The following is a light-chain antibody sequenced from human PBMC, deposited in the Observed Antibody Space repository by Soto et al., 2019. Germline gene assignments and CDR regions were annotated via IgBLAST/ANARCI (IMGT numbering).Light chain of an antibody. CDR1: SSNIGSNT. J-gene: IGLJ1*01. Sequence: QAVLTEPPWASGTPGQGVTISCYGSSSNIGSNTVNWYQQLPGTAPKLLIYSNNQRPSGVPDRFSGSKSGTSASLAISGLQSEDEADYYCAAWDDSLNGYVFGTGTKVTVL. CDR3: AAWDDSLNGYV. CDR2: SNN. V-gene: IGLV1-44*01.